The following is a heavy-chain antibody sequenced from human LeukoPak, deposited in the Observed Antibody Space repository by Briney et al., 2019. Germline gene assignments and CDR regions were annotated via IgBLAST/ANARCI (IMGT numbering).Heavy chain of an antibody. CDR3: AKDGSGSYQGDAFDI. J-gene: IGHJ3*02. D-gene: IGHD1-26*01. Sequence: PGGSLRLSCAASGFTFDDYAMHWVRQAPGKGLEGVSGISWNSGSIGYADSVKGRFTISRDNAKNSLYLQMNSLRAEDMALYYCAKDGSGSYQGDAFDIWGQGTMVTVSS. V-gene: IGHV3-9*03. CDR1: GFTFDDYA. CDR2: ISWNSGSI.